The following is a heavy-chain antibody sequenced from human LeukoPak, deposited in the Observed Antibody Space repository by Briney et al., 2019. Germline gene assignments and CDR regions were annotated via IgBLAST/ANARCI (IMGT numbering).Heavy chain of an antibody. CDR3: AGPMSITMIVVPPLGY. J-gene: IGHJ4*02. CDR1: GGTFSSYA. D-gene: IGHD3-22*01. CDR2: IIPIFGTA. V-gene: IGHV1-69*13. Sequence: SVKVSCKASGGTFSSYAISWVRQAPGQGLEWMGGIIPIFGTANYAQKFQGRVTITADESTSTAYMELSSLRSEDTAVYYCAGPMSITMIVVPPLGYWGQGTLVTVSS.